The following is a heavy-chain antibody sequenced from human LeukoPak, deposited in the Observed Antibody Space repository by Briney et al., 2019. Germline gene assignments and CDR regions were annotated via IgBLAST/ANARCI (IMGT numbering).Heavy chain of an antibody. CDR2: IYTSGST. J-gene: IGHJ4*02. V-gene: IGHV4-4*07. CDR3: ARDMNTSMDPSGPFDY. Sequence: SETLSLTCTVSGGSITSYYWSWIRQPAGRGLEWIGRIYTSGSTSYNPSLKSRVTMSVDTSKNQFSLKLSSVTAADTAVYYCARDMNTSMDPSGPFDYWGQGTLVTVSS. CDR1: GGSITSYY. D-gene: IGHD2-15*01.